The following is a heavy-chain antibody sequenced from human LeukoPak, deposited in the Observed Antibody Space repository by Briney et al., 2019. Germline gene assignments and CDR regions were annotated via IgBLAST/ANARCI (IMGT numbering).Heavy chain of an antibody. CDR1: GYTFTSYG. Sequence: GASVRVSCKASGYTFTSYGISWVRQAPGQGLEWMGWISAYNGNTNYAQKLQGRVTMTTDTSTSTAYMELRSLRSDDTAVYYCARGPKYSSSWYGIDYWGQGTLVTVSS. J-gene: IGHJ4*02. D-gene: IGHD6-13*01. V-gene: IGHV1-18*01. CDR3: ARGPKYSSSWYGIDY. CDR2: ISAYNGNT.